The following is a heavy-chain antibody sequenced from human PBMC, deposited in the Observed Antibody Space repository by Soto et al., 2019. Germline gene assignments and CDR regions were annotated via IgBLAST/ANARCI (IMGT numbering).Heavy chain of an antibody. V-gene: IGHV1-2*04. Sequence: ASAKCSCKASGYSFTDYHIHWVRQAPGQGLEWLGRINPKGGGTSTAQKFQGWVTMTTDTSISTASMELTRLTSDDTAIYYCARGDSTDCSNGVCSFFYNHDMDVWGQGTTVTVSS. CDR2: INPKGGGT. CDR3: ARGDSTDCSNGVCSFFYNHDMDV. CDR1: GYSFTDYH. D-gene: IGHD2-8*01. J-gene: IGHJ6*02.